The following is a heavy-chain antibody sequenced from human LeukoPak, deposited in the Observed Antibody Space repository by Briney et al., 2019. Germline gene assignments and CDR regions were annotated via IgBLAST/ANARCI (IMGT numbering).Heavy chain of an antibody. D-gene: IGHD2-15*01. CDR3: ARADCSGGSCYWNYYYYMDV. CDR2: ISYDGSSK. Sequence: GGSLRLSCAASGFTFRNYGMHWVRQAPGKGLEWVAVISYDGSSKYNPDSVKGRFTISRDNAKNSLYLQMNSLRAEDTAVYYCARADCSGGSCYWNYYYYMDVWGKGTTVTVSS. CDR1: GFTFRNYG. J-gene: IGHJ6*03. V-gene: IGHV3-30*03.